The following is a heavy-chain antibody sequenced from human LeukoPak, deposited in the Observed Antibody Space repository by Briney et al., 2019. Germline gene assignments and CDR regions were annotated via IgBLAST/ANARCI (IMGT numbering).Heavy chain of an antibody. J-gene: IGHJ6*04. V-gene: IGHV3-33*01. Sequence: PGRSLRLSCAASGFTFSSYGMHWVRQAPGKGLEWVAVIWYDGSNKYYADSVKGRFTISRDNSKNTLYLQMNSLRAEDTAVYYCASERTGDGYYYGMDVWGKGTTVTVSS. CDR3: ASERTGDGYYYGMDV. CDR2: IWYDGSNK. D-gene: IGHD7-27*01. CDR1: GFTFSSYG.